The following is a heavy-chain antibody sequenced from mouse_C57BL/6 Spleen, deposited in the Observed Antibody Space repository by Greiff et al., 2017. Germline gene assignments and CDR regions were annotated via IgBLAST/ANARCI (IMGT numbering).Heavy chain of an antibody. CDR2: IYPGDGDT. CDR3: GREGILRCLDY. D-gene: IGHD1-1*01. CDR1: GYAFSSSW. J-gene: IGHJ2*01. V-gene: IGHV1-82*01. Sequence: QVQLQQSGPELVKPGASVKISCKASGYAFSSSWMNWVKQRPGKGLEWIGRIYPGDGDTNYNGKFKGKATLTADKSSSTAYMQLSSLTSGDSAVYFCGREGILRCLDYWGQGTTLTVSS.